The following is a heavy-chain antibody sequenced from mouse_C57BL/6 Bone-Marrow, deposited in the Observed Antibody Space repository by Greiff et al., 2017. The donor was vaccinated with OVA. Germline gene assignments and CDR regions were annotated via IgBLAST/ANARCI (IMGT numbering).Heavy chain of an antibody. CDR1: GFSFNTYA. Sequence: VQLKESGGGLVQPKGSLKLSCAASGFSFNTYAMNWVRQAPGKGLEWVARIRSKSNNYATYHADSVKDRFTISRDDSESMLYLQMNNLKTEDTAMYYCVRRSRLLMFAYWGQGTLVTVSA. V-gene: IGHV10-1*01. CDR3: VRRSRLLMFAY. D-gene: IGHD2-10*01. J-gene: IGHJ3*01. CDR2: IRSKSNNYAT.